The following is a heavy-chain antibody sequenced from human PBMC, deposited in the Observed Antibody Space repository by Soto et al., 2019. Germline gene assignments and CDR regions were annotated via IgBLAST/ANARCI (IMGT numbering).Heavy chain of an antibody. CDR2: ISYDGSNK. J-gene: IGHJ4*02. CDR3: AQGAVTTVNDFDY. D-gene: IGHD4-17*01. V-gene: IGHV3-30*18. Sequence: QVQLVESGGGVVQPGRSLRLSCAASGFTFSSYGMHWVRQAPGKGLEWVAVISYDGSNKYYADSVKGRFTISRDNSKNTLYLQMNSLRAEDTAVYYCAQGAVTTVNDFDYWGQGTLVTVSS. CDR1: GFTFSSYG.